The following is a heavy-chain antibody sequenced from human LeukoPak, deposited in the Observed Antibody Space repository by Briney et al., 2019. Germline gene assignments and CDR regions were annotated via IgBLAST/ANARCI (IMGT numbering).Heavy chain of an antibody. Sequence: SETLSLTCGVYHGSFRGYHWNWIRQPPGKGLEWIGEITYSGNTNYNPSLRSRVTFLVDTSKNQFSLKLRSVTAADTAIYYCARGRYCSSANCYDWFDPWGQGTQVSVTS. CDR3: ARGRYCSSANCYDWFDP. V-gene: IGHV4-34*01. CDR1: HGSFRGYH. J-gene: IGHJ5*02. CDR2: ITYSGNT. D-gene: IGHD2-2*01.